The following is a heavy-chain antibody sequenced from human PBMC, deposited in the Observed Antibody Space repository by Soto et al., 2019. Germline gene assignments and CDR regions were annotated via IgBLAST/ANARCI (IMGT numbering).Heavy chain of an antibody. CDR1: GFTFSSYW. CDR2: INSDGSST. J-gene: IGHJ6*02. Sequence: EVQLVESGGGLVQPGGSLRLSCAASGFTFSSYWMHWVRQAPGKGLVWVSRINSDGSSTSYADSVKGRFTISRDNAKNTLYLQMNSLSAEDTAVYYCASLESSIAARHGPYYYYGMDVWGQGTTVTVSS. V-gene: IGHV3-74*01. D-gene: IGHD6-6*01. CDR3: ASLESSIAARHGPYYYYGMDV.